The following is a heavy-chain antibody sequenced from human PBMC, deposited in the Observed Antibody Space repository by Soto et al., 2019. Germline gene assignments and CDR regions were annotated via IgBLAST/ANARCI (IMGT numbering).Heavy chain of an antibody. Sequence: EVQLVESGGGLVQPGGSLRLSCAASGFTFSTYWMHWVRQVPGKGLVWVSRINNEGSHTDYADSVKGGFTISRDNVKNTLYMEMKRLIAEDVAVYFCVRDGHCITSSCYGNWFDPWGQGTLVTVSS. CDR3: VRDGHCITSSCYGNWFDP. J-gene: IGHJ5*02. D-gene: IGHD2-2*01. CDR1: GFTFSTYW. CDR2: INNEGSHT. V-gene: IGHV3-74*01.